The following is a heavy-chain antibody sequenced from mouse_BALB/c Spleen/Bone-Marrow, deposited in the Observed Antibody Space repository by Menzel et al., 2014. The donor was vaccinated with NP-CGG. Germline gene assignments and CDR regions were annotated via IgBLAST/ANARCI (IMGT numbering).Heavy chain of an antibody. Sequence: QVQLKDSGPGLVAPSQSLSITCTVSGFSFNTSGVHWVRQPPGKGLEWLGLIWADGSTNYNSALMSRLSISKDNSKSQVFLKMNSLQTDDTAMYYCARDGYYGYFDVWGAGTTVTVSS. J-gene: IGHJ1*01. CDR1: GFSFNTSG. CDR2: IWADGST. V-gene: IGHV2-9*02. D-gene: IGHD2-2*01. CDR3: ARDGYYGYFDV.